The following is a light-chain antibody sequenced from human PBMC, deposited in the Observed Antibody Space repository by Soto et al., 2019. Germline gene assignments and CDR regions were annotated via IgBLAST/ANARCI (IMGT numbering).Light chain of an antibody. Sequence: EIVLTQSPGTLSLSPGERATLSCRASQSIRSNYLAWYQQKPGQAPRLIVYAASTRATGIPDRFSGSGSGTDFTLTISRPEPEDLAVYYCQQFGASPYTFGQGTKLEI. V-gene: IGKV3-20*01. CDR1: QSIRSNY. CDR2: AAS. J-gene: IGKJ2*01. CDR3: QQFGASPYT.